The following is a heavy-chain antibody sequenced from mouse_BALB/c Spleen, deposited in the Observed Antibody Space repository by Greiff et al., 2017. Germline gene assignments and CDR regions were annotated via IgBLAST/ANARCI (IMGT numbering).Heavy chain of an antibody. D-gene: IGHD2-3*01. J-gene: IGHJ4*01. CDR1: GFNIKDYY. Sequence: EVQLQESGAELVRSGASVKLSCTASGFNIKDYYMHWVKQRPEQGLEWIGWIDPENGDTEYAPKFQGKATMTADTSSNTAYLQLSSLTSEDTAVYYCNVDGYFAMDYWGQGTSVTVSS. CDR3: NVDGYFAMDY. V-gene: IGHV14-4*02. CDR2: IDPENGDT.